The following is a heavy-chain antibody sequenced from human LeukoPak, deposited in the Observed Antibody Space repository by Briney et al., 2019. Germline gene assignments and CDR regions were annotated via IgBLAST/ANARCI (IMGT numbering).Heavy chain of an antibody. CDR3: ATDQYGDRNLDH. CDR2: FDPEDGET. Sequence: ASVKVSCKVSGYTLTELSMHWVRQAPGKGLEWMGGFDPEDGETIYAQKFQGRVTMTEDTSTDTAYMELSSLRSEDTAVYYCATDQYGDRNLDHWGQGTLVTVSS. CDR1: GYTLTELS. V-gene: IGHV1-24*01. J-gene: IGHJ4*02. D-gene: IGHD4-17*01.